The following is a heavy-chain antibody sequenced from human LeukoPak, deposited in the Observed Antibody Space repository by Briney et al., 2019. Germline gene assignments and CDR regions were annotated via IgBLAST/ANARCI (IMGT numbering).Heavy chain of an antibody. J-gene: IGHJ4*02. CDR1: GGTFSSYA. Sequence: ASVKVSCKASGGTFSSYAISWVRQAPGQGLEWMGRIIPILGIANYAQKFQGRVTITADKSTGTAYIELNNLRSEDAAVYYCARQAHGFYGDYAELDYWGQGTLVTVSS. CDR2: IIPILGIA. CDR3: ARQAHGFYGDYAELDY. V-gene: IGHV1-69*04. D-gene: IGHD4-17*01.